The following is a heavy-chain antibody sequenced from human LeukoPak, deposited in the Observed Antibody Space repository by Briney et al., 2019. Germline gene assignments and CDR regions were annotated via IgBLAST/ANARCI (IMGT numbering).Heavy chain of an antibody. CDR3: ARRCSSTSCYIYAFDI. Sequence: ASVKVSCKASGYTFTGYYMHWVRQAPGQGLEWMGWINPNSGGTSYAQKFQGRVTMTRDTSISTAYMELSRLRSDDTAVYYCARRCSSTSCYIYAFDIWGQGTMVTVSS. J-gene: IGHJ3*02. V-gene: IGHV1-2*02. CDR2: INPNSGGT. D-gene: IGHD2-2*02. CDR1: GYTFTGYY.